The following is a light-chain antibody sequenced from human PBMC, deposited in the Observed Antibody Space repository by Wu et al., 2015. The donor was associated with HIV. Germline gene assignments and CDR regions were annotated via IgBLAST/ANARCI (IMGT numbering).Light chain of an antibody. Sequence: EIVLTQSPGTLSLSPGERATLSCRASQSVSSNYLAWYQQKPGQPPRLLIYGASSRATGIPDRFSGSGSGTDFTLTISRLEPEDFAVYYCQQYGSSSYTFGQGTKLEIK. J-gene: IGKJ2*01. CDR3: QQYGSSSYT. V-gene: IGKV3-20*01. CDR2: GAS. CDR1: QSVSSNY.